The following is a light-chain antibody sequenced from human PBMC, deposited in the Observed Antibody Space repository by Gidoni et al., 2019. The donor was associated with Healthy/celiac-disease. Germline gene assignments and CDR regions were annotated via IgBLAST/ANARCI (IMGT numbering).Light chain of an antibody. J-gene: IGKJ1*01. CDR3: QQYNNWPGT. CDR2: GAS. Sequence: PATLSWSPGERATLSCRASQSVSSNLAWYQQKPGQAPRLLIYGASTRATGIPARFSGSGSGTEFTLTISSLQSEDFAVYYCQQYNNWPGTFGQGTKVEIK. V-gene: IGKV3-15*01. CDR1: QSVSSN.